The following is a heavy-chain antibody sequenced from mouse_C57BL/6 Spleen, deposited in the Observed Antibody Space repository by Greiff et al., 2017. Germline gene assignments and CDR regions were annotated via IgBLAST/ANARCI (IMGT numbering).Heavy chain of an antibody. J-gene: IGHJ2*01. D-gene: IGHD1-1*01. V-gene: IGHV1-50*01. Sequence: QVQLQQPGAELVKPGASVKLSCKASGYTFTSYWMPWVKQRPGQGLEWIGEIDPSDSCTNYNQKFKGKATLTVDTSSSTAYMQLSSLTSEDSAVYYCARGGITTEPHFDYWGQGTTLTVSS. CDR3: ARGGITTEPHFDY. CDR2: IDPSDSCT. CDR1: GYTFTSYW.